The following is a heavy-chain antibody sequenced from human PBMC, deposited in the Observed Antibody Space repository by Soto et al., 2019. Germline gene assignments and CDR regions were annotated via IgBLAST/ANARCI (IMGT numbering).Heavy chain of an antibody. CDR2: INPSGGST. CDR1: GYTFTSYD. D-gene: IGHD3-3*01. J-gene: IGHJ4*02. CDR3: ARDQTIRDKIWSGPEVHY. Sequence: ASVKVSCKASGYTFTSYDINGVRQAPGQGLEWMGIINPSGGSTSYAQKFQGRVTMTRDTSTSTVYMELSSLRSEDTAVYYCARDQTIRDKIWSGPEVHYWGQGTLVTVSS. V-gene: IGHV1-46*01.